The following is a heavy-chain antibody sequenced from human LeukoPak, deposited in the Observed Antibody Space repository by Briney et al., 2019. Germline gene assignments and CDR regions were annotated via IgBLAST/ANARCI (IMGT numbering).Heavy chain of an antibody. D-gene: IGHD2-21*01. CDR2: IIPILGIA. J-gene: IGHJ3*02. Sequence: SVKVSCKASGGTFSSYAISWVRQAPGQGLEWMGRIIPILGIANYAQKFQGRVTITADKSTSTAYMELSSLRSEDTAVYYCARDAGLLWWSWDAFDIWGQGTMVTVSS. V-gene: IGHV1-69*04. CDR3: ARDAGLLWWSWDAFDI. CDR1: GGTFSSYA.